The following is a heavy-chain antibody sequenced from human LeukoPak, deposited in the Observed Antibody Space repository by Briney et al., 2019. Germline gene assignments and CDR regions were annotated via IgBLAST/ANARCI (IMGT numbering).Heavy chain of an antibody. V-gene: IGHV3-7*01. CDR2: IKQDGSEK. CDR3: ARELGVVFSYYFDY. J-gene: IGHJ4*02. D-gene: IGHD2-8*01. Sequence: PGGSLRLSXAASGFTFSSYWMSWVRQAPGKGLEWVANIKQDGSEKYYVDSVKGRFTISRDNAKNSLYLQMNSLRAEDTAVYYCARELGVVFSYYFDYWGQGTLVTVPS. CDR1: GFTFSSYW.